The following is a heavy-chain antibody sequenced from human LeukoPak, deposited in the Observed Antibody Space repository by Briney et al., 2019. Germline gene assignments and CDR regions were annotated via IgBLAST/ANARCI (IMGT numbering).Heavy chain of an antibody. V-gene: IGHV3-48*01. J-gene: IGHJ5*02. CDR3: ASFNVINYFDP. CDR1: GFTFRSYN. CDR2: ISYSSTTI. D-gene: IGHD2/OR15-2a*01. Sequence: GGSLRLSCAASGFTFRSYNMNWVRQAPGKGLEWISYISYSSTTIYYADSVKGRFTISRDNAKNSLYLQMNSLRAEDTALYYCASFNVINYFDPWGQGTLVTVSS.